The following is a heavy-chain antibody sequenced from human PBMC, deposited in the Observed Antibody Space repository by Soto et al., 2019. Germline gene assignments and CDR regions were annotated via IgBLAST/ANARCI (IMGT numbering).Heavy chain of an antibody. CDR3: TRHQWLGGYLI. Sequence: QVQLVQAGAEMRKPGSSVKVSCKASGGTFSNYAISWVRQAPGQGLEWMAGIIPFFNVTHYAQKFQGRVIITADDSTSTGDMELSSLKSDDTAICYCTRHQWLGGYLIWGQGTLVTVSS. D-gene: IGHD6-19*01. J-gene: IGHJ4*02. CDR1: GGTFSNYA. V-gene: IGHV1-69*01. CDR2: IIPFFNVT.